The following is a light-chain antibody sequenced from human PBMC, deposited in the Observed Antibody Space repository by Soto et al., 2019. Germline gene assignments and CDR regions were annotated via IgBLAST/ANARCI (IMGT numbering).Light chain of an antibody. J-gene: IGKJ5*01. CDR3: QQYGGSPIT. V-gene: IGKV3-20*01. CDR1: QSVTTR. Sequence: IVLTQSPGTLSLSPGERVTLSCRASQSVTTRVAWYQHKPGQAPTLLMSGASNRASGVPVRFSGSGSGTDFTLTITRLEPEDFALYYCQQYGGSPITFGPGTRLEIK. CDR2: GAS.